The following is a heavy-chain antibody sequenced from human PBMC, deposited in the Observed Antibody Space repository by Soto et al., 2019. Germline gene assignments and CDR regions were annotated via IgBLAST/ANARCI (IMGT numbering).Heavy chain of an antibody. CDR3: ARERSRYDRSGYYRPDY. CDR1: GDPFSTYS. CDR2: IIPILGTP. Sequence: QVQLVQSGAEVKKPGSSVKVSCKASGDPFSTYSISWVRQAPGQGLEWLGGIIPILGTPSYAQRFQGRVTITADKSTSTAYMELSSLRSEDTAVYYCARERSRYDRSGYYRPDYWGQGTLVTVSS. V-gene: IGHV1-69*06. J-gene: IGHJ4*02. D-gene: IGHD3-22*01.